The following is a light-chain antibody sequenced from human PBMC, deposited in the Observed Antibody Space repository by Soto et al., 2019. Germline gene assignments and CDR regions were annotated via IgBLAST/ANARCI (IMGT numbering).Light chain of an antibody. CDR3: AAWDDSLNCVV. CDR2: SNT. V-gene: IGLV1-44*01. Sequence: QSVLTQPPSASGNPGQTIAISCSGGSSNIGSHTVNWYQQLPGTAPRLLIYSNTQRPSGVPDRFSGSKSGTSASLAISGLQSEYEGDYYCAAWDDSLNCVVFGGGTKVTVL. J-gene: IGLJ2*01. CDR1: SSNIGSHT.